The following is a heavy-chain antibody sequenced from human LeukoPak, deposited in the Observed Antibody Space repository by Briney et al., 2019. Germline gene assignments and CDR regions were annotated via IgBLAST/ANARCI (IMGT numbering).Heavy chain of an antibody. J-gene: IGHJ4*02. V-gene: IGHV4-59*01. D-gene: IGHD3-3*01. CDR2: IYYSGST. Sequence: SETLSLTCTVPGGSISSYYWSWIRQPPGKGLEWIGYIYYSGSTNYNPSLKSRVTISVDTSKNQFSLKLSSVTAADTAVYYCARDGGHYDFWSGYYFDYWGQGTLVTVSS. CDR1: GGSISSYY. CDR3: ARDGGHYDFWSGYYFDY.